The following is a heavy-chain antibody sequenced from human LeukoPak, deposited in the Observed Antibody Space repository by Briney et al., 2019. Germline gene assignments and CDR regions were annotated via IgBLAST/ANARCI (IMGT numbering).Heavy chain of an antibody. CDR2: IYTSGST. CDR3: ARGSYDSSGYLIDY. CDR1: GGSISSYY. J-gene: IGHJ4*02. Sequence: SETLSLTCTVSGGSISSYYWSWIRQPAGKGLEWIGRIYTSGSTNYNPSVKSRVTMSVDTSKNQFSLKLSSVTAADTAVYYCARGSYDSSGYLIDYWGQGTLVTVSS. V-gene: IGHV4-4*07. D-gene: IGHD3-22*01.